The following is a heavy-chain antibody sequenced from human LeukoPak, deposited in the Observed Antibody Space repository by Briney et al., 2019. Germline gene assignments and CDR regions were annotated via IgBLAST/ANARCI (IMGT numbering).Heavy chain of an antibody. CDR3: VKSWDVVVVVAAFDY. CDR2: ISGNGGGT. J-gene: IGHJ4*02. CDR1: GFTFNNYA. V-gene: IGHV3-64D*06. D-gene: IGHD2-15*01. Sequence: GGSLRLSCSASGFTFNNYAMHWVGQSPGKGLEDVSTISGNGGGTYYADSVKGRFTISRDNSKNTLYLQLSSLRAEDTAVYYCVKSWDVVVVVAAFDYWGQGTLVTVSS.